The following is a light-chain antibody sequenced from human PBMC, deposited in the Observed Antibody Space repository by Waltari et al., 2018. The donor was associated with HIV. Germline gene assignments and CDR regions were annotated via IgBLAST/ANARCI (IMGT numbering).Light chain of an antibody. CDR1: QSLIHSNGYNY. Sequence: DVLLSQSPLSLSVTPGEPASISCNSSQSLIHSNGYNYLDWYLQKPGQSPQLMIYLASNRASGVPDRFSGSGSGTDFTLTINRVEAEDVGIYYCMQVLETSGITFGQGTRLETK. J-gene: IGKJ5*01. CDR3: MQVLETSGIT. V-gene: IGKV2-28*01. CDR2: LAS.